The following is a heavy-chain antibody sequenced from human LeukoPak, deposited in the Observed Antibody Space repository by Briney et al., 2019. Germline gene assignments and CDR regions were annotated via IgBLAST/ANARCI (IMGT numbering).Heavy chain of an antibody. CDR1: GGSFSGSY. D-gene: IGHD6-13*01. V-gene: IGHV4-34*01. Sequence: PSETLSLTCAVYGGSFSGSYRSWIRQPPGKGLEWIGEINHSGSTNYNPSLKSRVTISVDTSKTQFSLKLTSVTAADTAVYYCARAKGVAGGYIWFDPWGQGTLVTVSS. CDR3: ARAKGVAGGYIWFDP. CDR2: INHSGST. J-gene: IGHJ5*02.